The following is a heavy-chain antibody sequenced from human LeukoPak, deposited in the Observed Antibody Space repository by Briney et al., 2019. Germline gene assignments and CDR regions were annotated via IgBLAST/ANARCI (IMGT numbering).Heavy chain of an antibody. J-gene: IGHJ4*02. CDR1: GFTFSSYW. V-gene: IGHV3-7*01. D-gene: IGHD3-10*01. Sequence: GGSLRLSCAASGFTFSSYWMSWVRQAPGEGLEWVANIKQDGSEKYYVDSVKGRFTISRDNAKNSLYLQMNSLRAEHTAVYYCAREVLWFGELLDYWGQGTLVTVSS. CDR2: IKQDGSEK. CDR3: AREVLWFGELLDY.